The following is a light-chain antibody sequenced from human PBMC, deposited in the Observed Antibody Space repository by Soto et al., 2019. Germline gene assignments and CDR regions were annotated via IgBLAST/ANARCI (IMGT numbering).Light chain of an antibody. CDR1: QSLLHSNGYNY. V-gene: IGKV2-28*01. CDR2: LGS. CDR3: MQALHTPLT. Sequence: DIVVTQSRLSLPVTPGEPASISCRSSQSLLHSNGYNYLDWYLQKPGQSPQLLIYLGSNRASGVPDRFSGSGSGTDFTLKISRVEAEDVGVYYCMQALHTPLTFGGGTKVDIK. J-gene: IGKJ4*01.